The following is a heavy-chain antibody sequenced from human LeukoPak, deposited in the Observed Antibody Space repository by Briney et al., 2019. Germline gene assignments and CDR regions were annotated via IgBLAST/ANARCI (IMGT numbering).Heavy chain of an antibody. D-gene: IGHD6-13*01. CDR1: GYTFTGYY. J-gene: IGHJ4*02. V-gene: IGHV1-2*02. Sequence: GASVKVSCKASGYTFTGYYMHWVRQAPGQGLEWMGWINPNSGGTNYAQKFQGRVTMTRDTSISTAYIELSRLRSDDTAVYYCARDLGPEIIAAAAGLYYFDYWGQGTLVTVSS. CDR2: INPNSGGT. CDR3: ARDLGPEIIAAAAGLYYFDY.